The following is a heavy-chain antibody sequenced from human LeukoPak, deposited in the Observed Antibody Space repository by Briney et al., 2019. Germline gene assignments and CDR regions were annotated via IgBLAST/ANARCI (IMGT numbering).Heavy chain of an antibody. Sequence: RPGGSLRLSCAASGFTFSSYAMHWVRQAPGKGLEWVAVISYDGSNKYYADSVKGRFTISRDNSKNTLYLQMNSLRAEDTAVYYCARVVLYGSGSHWGQGTLVTVSS. D-gene: IGHD3-10*01. CDR3: ARVVLYGSGSH. J-gene: IGHJ4*02. CDR1: GFTFSSYA. CDR2: ISYDGSNK. V-gene: IGHV3-30-3*01.